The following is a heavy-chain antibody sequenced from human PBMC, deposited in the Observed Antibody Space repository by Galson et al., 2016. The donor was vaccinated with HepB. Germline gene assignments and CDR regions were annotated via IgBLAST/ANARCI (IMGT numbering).Heavy chain of an antibody. CDR1: NGSFNDGY. D-gene: IGHD4-17*01. J-gene: IGHJ4*02. V-gene: IGHV4-34*01. CDR3: ARVTLTTGLADS. CDR2: INRRGTT. Sequence: ETLSLTCAVYNGSFNDGYWSWFRQPPGKGLEWIGEINRRGTTKNNPSLKGRVSISLDMSKKEVSLQLTSVTAADTAIYYCARVTLTTGLADSWGQGILVSVSS.